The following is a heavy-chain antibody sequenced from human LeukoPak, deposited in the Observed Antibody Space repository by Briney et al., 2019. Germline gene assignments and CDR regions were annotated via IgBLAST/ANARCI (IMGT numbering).Heavy chain of an antibody. J-gene: IGHJ4*02. CDR2: INWNGGST. Sequence: PGGSLTLSGAVSAFIFDDYGMTWVRQAPGKGLEWVSGINWNGGSTGYADSVKGRFTISRDNTKNSLYLQMKSLRVEDTALHYCARGPTYYDFWSASDYWGQGTLVSVSS. CDR3: ARGPTYYDFWSASDY. V-gene: IGHV3-20*04. CDR1: AFIFDDYG. D-gene: IGHD3-3*01.